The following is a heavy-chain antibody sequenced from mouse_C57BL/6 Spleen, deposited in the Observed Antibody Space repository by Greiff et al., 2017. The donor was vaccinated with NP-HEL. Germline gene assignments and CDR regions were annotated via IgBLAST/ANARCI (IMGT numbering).Heavy chain of an antibody. Sequence: VQLQQSGAELVKPGASVKMSCKASGYTFTSYWITWVKQRPGQGLEWIGDIYPGSGSTNYNEKFKSKATLTVDTSSSTAYMQLSSLTSEDSAVYYCALSYYGSSYEWYFDVWGTGTTVTVAS. J-gene: IGHJ1*03. V-gene: IGHV1-55*01. CDR1: GYTFTSYW. CDR3: ALSYYGSSYEWYFDV. CDR2: IYPGSGST. D-gene: IGHD1-1*01.